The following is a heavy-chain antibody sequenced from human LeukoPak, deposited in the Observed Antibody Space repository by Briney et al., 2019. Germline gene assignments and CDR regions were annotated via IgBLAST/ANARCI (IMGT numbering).Heavy chain of an antibody. Sequence: TGGSLRLSCAASGFTFSRYSMNWVRQAPGKGLERVSYISSSSSAIYYADSVKGRSTISRDNAKNSLYLQMNSLRDEDTAAYYCVRDHYYSFDYWGQGTLVTVSS. J-gene: IGHJ4*02. CDR3: VRDHYYSFDY. D-gene: IGHD2/OR15-2a*01. CDR2: ISSSSSAI. V-gene: IGHV3-48*02. CDR1: GFTFSRYS.